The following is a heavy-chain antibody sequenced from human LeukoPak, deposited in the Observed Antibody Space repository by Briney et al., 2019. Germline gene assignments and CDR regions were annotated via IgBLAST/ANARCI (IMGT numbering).Heavy chain of an antibody. CDR2: IKEDGTEK. D-gene: IGHD1-1*01. CDR1: GFTFSDFW. Sequence: PGGSLRLSCAGSGFTFSDFWMTWVRQTPGKGLERVANIKEDGTEKNLVDSVKGRFTISRDNTKNLLFLEMNNLRGDDTAIYYCVRESRPGGAMGLYHNLDYWGQGTLVAVSS. J-gene: IGHJ4*02. CDR3: VRESRPGGAMGLYHNLDY. V-gene: IGHV3-7*01.